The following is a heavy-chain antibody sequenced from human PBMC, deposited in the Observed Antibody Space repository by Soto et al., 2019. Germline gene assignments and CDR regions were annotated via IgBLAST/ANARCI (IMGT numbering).Heavy chain of an antibody. CDR3: ARGYCTNGVCPGGAFDI. V-gene: IGHV4-31*03. D-gene: IGHD2-8*01. CDR1: GGSISSGGYY. Sequence: SETLSLTCTVSGGSISSGGYYWSWIRQHPGKGLEWIGYIYYSGSTYYNPSLKSRVTISVDTSKNQFSLKLSSVTAADTAVYYCARGYCTNGVCPGGAFDIWGQGTMVTVSS. CDR2: IYYSGST. J-gene: IGHJ3*02.